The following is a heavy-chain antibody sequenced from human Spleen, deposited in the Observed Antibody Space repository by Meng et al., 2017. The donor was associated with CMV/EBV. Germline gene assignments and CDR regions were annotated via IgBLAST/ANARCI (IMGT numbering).Heavy chain of an antibody. J-gene: IGHJ3*02. CDR3: ARDFYPDNAFDI. V-gene: IGHV6-1*01. Sequence: SETLSLTCAISGDSVSNNSAACNWIRQSPSRGPEWLGRTNCRSKWCNDYAVSVKSRITINPDTSKNQFSLQMKSVTPEDAAVYYCARDFYPDNAFDIWGQGTMVTVSS. CDR1: GDSVSNNSAA. CDR2: TNCRSKWCN.